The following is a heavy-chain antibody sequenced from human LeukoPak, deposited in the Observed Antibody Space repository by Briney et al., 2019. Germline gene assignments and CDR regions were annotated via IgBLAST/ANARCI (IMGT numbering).Heavy chain of an antibody. J-gene: IGHJ4*02. CDR2: INPNSGGT. Sequence: GASVKVSCKASGYTFTGYYMHWVRQAPGQGLEWMGWINPNSGGTNYAQKLQGRVTMTTDTSTSTAYMELRSLRSDDTAVYYCARASDSSGWDHQFYFDYWGQGTLVTVSS. CDR3: ARASDSSGWDHQFYFDY. CDR1: GYTFTGYY. D-gene: IGHD6-19*01. V-gene: IGHV1-2*02.